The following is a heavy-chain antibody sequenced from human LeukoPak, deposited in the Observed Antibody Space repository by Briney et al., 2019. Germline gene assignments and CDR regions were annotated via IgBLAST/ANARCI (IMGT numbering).Heavy chain of an antibody. CDR2: IYTSGTT. Sequence: SETLSLTCTVSGGSISNYYWSWIRQPAGKGLEWIGRIYTSGTTNYNPSLKSRLTMSVDTSKNQFSLKLSSVTAADTAVYYCATTDSFYYYMDVWGKGTTVTVSS. CDR3: ATTDSFYYYMDV. CDR1: GGSISNYY. J-gene: IGHJ6*03. V-gene: IGHV4-4*07.